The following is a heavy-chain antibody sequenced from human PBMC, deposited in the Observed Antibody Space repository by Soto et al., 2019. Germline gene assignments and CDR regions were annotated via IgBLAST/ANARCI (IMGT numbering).Heavy chain of an antibody. Sequence: SVKVSCKASGDTFSSYAISWVRQAPGQGLEWMGGIIPIFGTANYAQKFQGRVTITADESTSTAYMELSSLRSEDTAGYYCARAYCTNGVCYTPRGYYYYGMDVWGQGTTVTVSS. CDR1: GDTFSSYA. J-gene: IGHJ6*02. V-gene: IGHV1-69*13. CDR2: IIPIFGTA. CDR3: ARAYCTNGVCYTPRGYYYYGMDV. D-gene: IGHD2-8*01.